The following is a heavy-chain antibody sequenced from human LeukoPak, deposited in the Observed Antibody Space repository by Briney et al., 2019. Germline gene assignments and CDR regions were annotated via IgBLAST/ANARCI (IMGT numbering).Heavy chain of an antibody. CDR3: ARKSRTTFDAFDI. V-gene: IGHV4-28*01. D-gene: IGHD1-1*01. CDR1: GYPISSSNW. Sequence: SETLSLTCAVSGYPISSSNWWGWIRQPPGKGLEWIGYIYYSGSTYYNPSLKSRVTMSVDTSKNQFSLKLSSVTAVDTAVYYCARKSRTTFDAFDIWGQGTMVTVSS. J-gene: IGHJ3*02. CDR2: IYYSGST.